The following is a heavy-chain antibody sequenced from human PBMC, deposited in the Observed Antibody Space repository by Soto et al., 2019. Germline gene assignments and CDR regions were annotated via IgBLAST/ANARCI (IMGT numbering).Heavy chain of an antibody. V-gene: IGHV3-7*01. CDR1: GFTFSSYW. D-gene: IGHD4-17*01. Sequence: GVSLRLSCAASGFTFSSYWMSWVRQAPGKGLEWVANIKQDGSEKYYVDSVKGRFTISRDNAKNSLYLQMNSLRAEDTAVYYCARDIWEESDYGDYTNWFDPWGQGTLVTVSS. CDR3: ARDIWEESDYGDYTNWFDP. J-gene: IGHJ5*02. CDR2: IKQDGSEK.